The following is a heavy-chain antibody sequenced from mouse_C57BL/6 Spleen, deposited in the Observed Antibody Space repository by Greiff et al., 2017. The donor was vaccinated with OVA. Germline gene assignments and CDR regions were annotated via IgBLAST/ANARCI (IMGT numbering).Heavy chain of an antibody. CDR1: GYTFTDYY. CDR2: IYPGSGNT. J-gene: IGHJ2*01. V-gene: IGHV1-76*01. CDR3: ARSFYDYVSYYFDY. D-gene: IGHD2-4*01. Sequence: VQLQQSGAELVRPGASVKLSCKASGYTFTDYYINWVKQRPGQGLEWIARIYPGSGNTYYNEKFKGKATLTAEKSSSTAYMQLSCLTSEDSAVYFCARSFYDYVSYYFDYWGQGTTLTVSS.